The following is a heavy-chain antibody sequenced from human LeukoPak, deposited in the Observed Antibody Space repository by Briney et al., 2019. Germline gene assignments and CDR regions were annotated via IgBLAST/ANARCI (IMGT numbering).Heavy chain of an antibody. CDR1: GITFSTSG. J-gene: IGHJ4*02. V-gene: IGHV3-30*02. CDR2: IQYDESTK. CDR3: AREGGTVVAGTLDH. Sequence: GGSLRLSCAASGITFSTSGMHWVRQAPGKGLEWLTFIQYDESTKYYADSVKGRFTISRDNSKNTLYLQMNSLRAEDTAAYHCAREGGTVVAGTLDHWGQGTPVTVSS. D-gene: IGHD6-19*01.